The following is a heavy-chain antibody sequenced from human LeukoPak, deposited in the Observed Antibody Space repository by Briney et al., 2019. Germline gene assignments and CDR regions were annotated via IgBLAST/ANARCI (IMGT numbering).Heavy chain of an antibody. CDR3: ASAIQGN. V-gene: IGHV3-30*02. J-gene: IGHJ4*02. CDR1: GSTFSSYG. Sequence: GSLRLSCAASGSTFSSYGMHWVRQAPGKGLEWVAFIRYDGINKYYADSVKGRFTISRDNSKNTLYLQMNSLRAEDTAVYYCASAIQGNWGQGTLVTVSS. CDR2: IRYDGINK.